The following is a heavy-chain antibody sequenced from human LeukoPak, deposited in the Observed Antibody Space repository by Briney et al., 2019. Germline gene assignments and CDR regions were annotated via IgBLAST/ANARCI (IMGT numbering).Heavy chain of an antibody. CDR1: GFTFSSYS. Sequence: GGSLRLSCAASGFTFSSYSMNWVRQAPGKGLEWVSSISSSSSYIYYADSVKGRFTISRDNAKNSLYLQMNSLRAEDTAVYYCAKPLTYGDGYFFDIWGQGTMVTVSS. D-gene: IGHD4-17*01. CDR3: AKPLTYGDGYFFDI. CDR2: ISSSSSYI. V-gene: IGHV3-21*01. J-gene: IGHJ3*02.